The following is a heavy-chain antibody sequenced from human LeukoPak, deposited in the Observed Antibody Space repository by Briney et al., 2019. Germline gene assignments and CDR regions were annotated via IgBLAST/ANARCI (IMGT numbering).Heavy chain of an antibody. D-gene: IGHD3-16*01. CDR3: VKDFDYVWGSFDY. Sequence: GGSLRLSCAASGSTFSNYGMNWVRQAPGKGLEWVAFIRDDGGATYYSDSVKGRFTISRDNSKNTLFLLMNSLRAEDTAVYYCVKDFDYVWGSFDYWGQGTLVTVSS. J-gene: IGHJ4*02. CDR1: GSTFSNYG. CDR2: IRDDGGAT. V-gene: IGHV3-30*02.